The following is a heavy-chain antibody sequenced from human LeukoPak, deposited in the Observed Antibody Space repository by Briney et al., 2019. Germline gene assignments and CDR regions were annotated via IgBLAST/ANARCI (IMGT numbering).Heavy chain of an antibody. Sequence: GGSLRLSCAASGFTFSGYYMSWIRQAPGKGLEWVSYISSSSSYTNYADSVKGRFTISRDNAKNSPYLQMSSLRAEDTAVYYCARLKGERSLFEYWGQGTLVTVPS. J-gene: IGHJ4*02. CDR3: ARLKGERSLFEY. V-gene: IGHV3-11*06. D-gene: IGHD2-21*01. CDR2: ISSSSSYT. CDR1: GFTFSGYY.